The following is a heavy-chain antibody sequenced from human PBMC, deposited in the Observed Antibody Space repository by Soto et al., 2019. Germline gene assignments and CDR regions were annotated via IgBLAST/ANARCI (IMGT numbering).Heavy chain of an antibody. CDR1: GGTFSSYA. CDR3: ARWEGYDFWSGYYVPVGFY. J-gene: IGHJ4*02. D-gene: IGHD3-3*01. V-gene: IGHV1-69*06. CDR2: IIPIFGTA. Sequence: SVNVSCKASGGTFSSYAISWVRQAPGQGLEWMGGIIPIFGTANYAQKFQGRVTITADKSTSTAYMELSSLRSEDTAVYYCARWEGYDFWSGYYVPVGFYWGRGTLVTVSS.